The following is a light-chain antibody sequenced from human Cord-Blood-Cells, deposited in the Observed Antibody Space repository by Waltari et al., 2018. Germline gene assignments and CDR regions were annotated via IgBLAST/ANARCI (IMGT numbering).Light chain of an antibody. CDR1: SSDVGGYNY. V-gene: IGLV2-14*01. CDR3: SSYASSSTWV. Sequence: QSALTQPASVSWSPGQSITIPCTGTSSDVGGYNYVSWYQQHPGKAPKLMIYDVSKRPSWVSNRFSASKSGNTASLTISGLQAEDGADYYCSSYASSSTWVFGGGTKLTVL. J-gene: IGLJ3*02. CDR2: DVS.